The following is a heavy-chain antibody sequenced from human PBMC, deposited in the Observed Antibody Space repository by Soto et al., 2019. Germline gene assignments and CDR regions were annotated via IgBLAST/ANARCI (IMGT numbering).Heavy chain of an antibody. CDR3: AREKSIAAAGLPGY. V-gene: IGHV1-2*02. CDR2: INPNSGGT. D-gene: IGHD6-13*01. J-gene: IGHJ4*02. CDR1: GYTFTGYY. Sequence: ASVKVSCKASGYTFTGYYMHWVRQAPGQGLEWMGWINPNSGGTNYAQKFQGRVTMTRDTSISTAYMELSRLRSDDTAVYYCAREKSIAAAGLPGYWGQGTLVTVSS.